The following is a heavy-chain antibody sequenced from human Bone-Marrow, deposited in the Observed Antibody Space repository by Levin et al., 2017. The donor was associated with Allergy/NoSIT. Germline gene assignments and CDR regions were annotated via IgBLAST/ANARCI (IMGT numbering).Heavy chain of an antibody. Sequence: GGSLRLSCAASGFTFSNYGMNWVRQAPGKGPEWVSSITRHSDYIFYADSVKGRFTISRDNAKNSLYLQINTLRAEDTAVYYCATWGLVGGDEGGWYFDRWGRGTLVTVSS. CDR2: ITRHSDYI. V-gene: IGHV3-21*01. J-gene: IGHJ2*01. D-gene: IGHD1-26*01. CDR1: GFTFSNYG. CDR3: ATWGLVGGDEGGWYFDR.